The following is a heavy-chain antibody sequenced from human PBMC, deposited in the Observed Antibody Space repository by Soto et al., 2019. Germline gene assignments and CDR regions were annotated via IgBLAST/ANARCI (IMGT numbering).Heavy chain of an antibody. CDR3: ARERRWEPLLC. Sequence: QVQLVQSGPEVKKPGASVKVSCKGSGNTFSNDGVTWVRQAPGQGLERLGWVSAYNRNTDYAQKFEDRATMTIDTSTNTAYLELRGLTPDDTAVYYCARERRWEPLLCWGQGTL. CDR1: GNTFSNDG. V-gene: IGHV1-18*01. CDR2: VSAYNRNT. J-gene: IGHJ4*02. D-gene: IGHD1-26*01.